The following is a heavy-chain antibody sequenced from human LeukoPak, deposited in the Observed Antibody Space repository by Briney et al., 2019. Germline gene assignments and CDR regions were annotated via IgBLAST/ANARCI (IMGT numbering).Heavy chain of an antibody. CDR2: ISSSSSYI. V-gene: IGHV3-21*01. CDR3: ARALKSKDSGSYPGYNWFDP. J-gene: IGHJ5*02. Sequence: PGGSLRLSCAASGFTFSSYSMNWVRQAPGKGLKWVSSISSSSSYIYYADSVKGRFTISRDNAKNSLYLQMNSLRAEDTAVYYCARALKSKDSGSYPGYNWFDPWGQGTLVTVSS. D-gene: IGHD1-26*01. CDR1: GFTFSSYS.